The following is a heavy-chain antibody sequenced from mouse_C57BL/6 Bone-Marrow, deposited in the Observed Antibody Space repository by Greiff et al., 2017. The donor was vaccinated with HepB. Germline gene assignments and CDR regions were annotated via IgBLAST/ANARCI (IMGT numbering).Heavy chain of an antibody. Sequence: VQLQQSGPELVKPGASVKIPCKASGYTFTDYNMDWVKQSHGKSLEWIGDINPNNGGTIYNQKFKGKATLTVDKSSSTAYMELRSLTSEDTAVYYCARRGIYDYPAWFAYWGQGTLVTVSA. CDR2: INPNNGGT. V-gene: IGHV1-18*01. J-gene: IGHJ3*01. CDR3: ARRGIYDYPAWFAY. CDR1: GYTFTDYN. D-gene: IGHD2-4*01.